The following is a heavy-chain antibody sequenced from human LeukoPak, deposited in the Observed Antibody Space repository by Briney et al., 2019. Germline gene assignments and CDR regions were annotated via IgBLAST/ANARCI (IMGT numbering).Heavy chain of an antibody. CDR3: ARDEGYGDGAFDI. CDR2: ISGSGGSA. Sequence: GASLRLSCAASGFTFSSYAMSWVRQAPGKGLEWVSAISGSGGSAYYADSVKGRFTIPRDNSKNTLYLQMNSLRAEDTAVYYCARDEGYGDGAFDIWGQGTMVTVSS. V-gene: IGHV3-23*01. CDR1: GFTFSSYA. D-gene: IGHD4-17*01. J-gene: IGHJ3*02.